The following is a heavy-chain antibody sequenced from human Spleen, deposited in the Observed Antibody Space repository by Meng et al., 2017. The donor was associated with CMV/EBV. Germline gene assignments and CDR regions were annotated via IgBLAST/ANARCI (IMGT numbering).Heavy chain of an antibody. CDR3: ARVGSSWPSDY. J-gene: IGHJ4*02. D-gene: IGHD6-13*01. CDR2: INPNSGGT. V-gene: IGHV1-2*02. Sequence: GQLVHAGAEVKKPGASAKVSCHASGYTFIGYYMHWVRQAPGQGLEWMGWINPNSGGTNYAQKFQGRVTMTRDTSISTAYMELSRLRSDDTAVYYCARVGSSWPSDYWGQGTLVTVSS. CDR1: GYTFIGYY.